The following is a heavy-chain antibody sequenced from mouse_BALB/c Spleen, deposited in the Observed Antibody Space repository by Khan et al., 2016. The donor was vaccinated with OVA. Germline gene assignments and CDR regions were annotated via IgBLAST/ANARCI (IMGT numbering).Heavy chain of an antibody. J-gene: IGHJ4*01. V-gene: IGHV5-17*02. CDR1: GFTFSSFG. CDR3: ARRGGKYYGMDY. Sequence: EVELVESGGGLVQPGGSRKLSCAASGFTFSSFGMHWIRQAPEKGLEWVAYISSGSSTIYYAATVKGRFTISRDNPKNTLFLQMTSLRSEDTAMFYCARRGGKYYGMDYWGQGTSVTVSS. CDR2: ISSGSSTI.